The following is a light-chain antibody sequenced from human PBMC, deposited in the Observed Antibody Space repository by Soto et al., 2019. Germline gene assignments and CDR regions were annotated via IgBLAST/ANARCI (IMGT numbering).Light chain of an antibody. J-gene: IGKJ1*01. CDR1: QSVSSD. CDR2: GAS. Sequence: ETVMTQSPATLSVSPGERATLSCRASQSVSSDLAWYQQKPGQAPRLLIFGASTRATGIPARFAGSRSGTEFTLTISSLQSEDFAVYFCQQYSTWPRTFGQGTKVESK. CDR3: QQYSTWPRT. V-gene: IGKV3-15*01.